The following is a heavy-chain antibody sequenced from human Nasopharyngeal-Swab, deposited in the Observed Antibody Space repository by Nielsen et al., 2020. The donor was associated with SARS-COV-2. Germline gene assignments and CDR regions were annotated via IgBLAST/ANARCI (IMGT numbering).Heavy chain of an antibody. J-gene: IGHJ4*02. D-gene: IGHD3-10*01. Sequence: WIRQPPGKGLEWVSVIYSGGGSYYADSVKGRFTISRDNFKNMLYLQMNSLRAEGTAMYYCTREDRYASGSFDHWGQGTLVTVSS. CDR3: TREDRYASGSFDH. CDR2: IYSGGGS. V-gene: IGHV3-53*01.